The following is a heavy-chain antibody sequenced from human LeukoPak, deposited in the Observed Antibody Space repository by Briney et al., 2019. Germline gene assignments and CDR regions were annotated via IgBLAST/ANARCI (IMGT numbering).Heavy chain of an antibody. J-gene: IGHJ4*02. V-gene: IGHV4-59*01. CDR1: GGSISSSY. Sequence: SETLSLTCTVSGGSISSSYWSWIRQPPGKGLEWIGYIFYSGSTHYNPPLKSRVTMSVDTSKNQFSLKLSSVTAADTAVYYCARFERISGYWYYFDYWGQGTLVTVSS. D-gene: IGHD3-22*01. CDR3: ARFERISGYWYYFDY. CDR2: IFYSGST.